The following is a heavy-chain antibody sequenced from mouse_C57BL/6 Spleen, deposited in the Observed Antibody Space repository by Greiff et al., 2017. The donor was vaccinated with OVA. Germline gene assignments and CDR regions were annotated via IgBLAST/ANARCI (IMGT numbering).Heavy chain of an antibody. CDR3: ARARLNSGPYFDY. Sequence: EVQLQQSGPELVKPGASVKISCKASGYTFTDYYMNWVKQSHGQSLEWIGDINPNNGGTSYNPKFQGKATLTVDKSSSTAYMELRSLTSEDSAVYYWARARLNSGPYFDYWGQGTTLTVSS. J-gene: IGHJ2*01. CDR2: INPNNGGT. CDR1: GYTFTDYY. D-gene: IGHD1-3*01. V-gene: IGHV1-26*01.